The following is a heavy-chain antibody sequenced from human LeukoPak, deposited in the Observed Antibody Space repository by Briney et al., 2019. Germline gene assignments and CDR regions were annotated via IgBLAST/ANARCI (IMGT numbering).Heavy chain of an antibody. CDR3: AKDREYSYGLGAFES. J-gene: IGHJ3*02. CDR2: ISGRSSYT. V-gene: IGHV3-11*05. Sequence: GGSLRLSCAASGFTFSDYYMTWIRQAPGKGLEWVSCISGRSSYTNYADSVKGRFTISRDNAKNSLYLQMNSLRGEDTAAYYCAKDREYSYGLGAFESWGQGTMVTVSS. CDR1: GFTFSDYY. D-gene: IGHD5-18*01.